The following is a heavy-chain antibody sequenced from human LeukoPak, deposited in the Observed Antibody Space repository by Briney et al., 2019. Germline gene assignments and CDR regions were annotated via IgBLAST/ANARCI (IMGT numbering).Heavy chain of an antibody. V-gene: IGHV4-59*01. CDR2: IYYSGST. CDR1: GGSITNDY. J-gene: IGHJ3*02. Sequence: SETLSLTCDASGGSITNDYWIWIRQPPGKGLEWIGYIYYSGSTNYNPSLKSRVTISVDTSKNQFSLKLSSVTAADTAVYYCASKGSYFRAFDIWGQGTMVTVSS. CDR3: ASKGSYFRAFDI. D-gene: IGHD1-26*01.